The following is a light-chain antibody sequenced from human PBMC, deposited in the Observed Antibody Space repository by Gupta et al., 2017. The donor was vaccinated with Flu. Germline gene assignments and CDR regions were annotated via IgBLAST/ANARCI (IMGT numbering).Light chain of an antibody. V-gene: IGLV1-51*02. J-gene: IGLJ3*02. CDR3: GTWDSSLSARV. CDR2: ENN. CDR1: ISNIKNNY. Sequence: QSVLTQPPSVSAAPGQKVTISCSGSISNIKNNYVSWYQQLPGPAPKLLIYENNKRPSGIPDRISGSKSGTSATLGITGLQTGDEADYYCGTWDSSLSARVFGGGTKLTVL.